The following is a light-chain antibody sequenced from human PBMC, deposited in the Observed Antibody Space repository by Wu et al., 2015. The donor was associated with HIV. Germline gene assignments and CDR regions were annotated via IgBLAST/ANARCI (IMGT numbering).Light chain of an antibody. CDR2: KAS. J-gene: IGKJ2*01. Sequence: DIQMTQSPSTLSASVGDRVTITCRASQSINDYLAWYQQEPGKAPKLLIYKASTLQSGVPSRFSGSGSGTEFTLTISSLQPDDFATYYCQHLNDYSPLYAFGQGTKVEIK. CDR1: QSINDY. CDR3: QHLNDYSPLYA. V-gene: IGKV1-5*03.